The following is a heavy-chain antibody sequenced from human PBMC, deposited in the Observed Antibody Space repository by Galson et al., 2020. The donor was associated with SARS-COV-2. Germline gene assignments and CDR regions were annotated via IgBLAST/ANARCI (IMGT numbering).Heavy chain of an antibody. Sequence: SETLSLTCTVSGGSVSGYYWSWIRQPAGQGLEWIGRMSTSGSTNYSPSLKSRVTMSVDTSKNQFSLNLTSLTAADTALYFCAREGVAAGGRFFDYWGQGVLVTVSS. D-gene: IGHD6-13*01. CDR1: GGSVSGYY. V-gene: IGHV4-4*07. CDR2: MSTSGST. CDR3: AREGVAAGGRFFDY. J-gene: IGHJ4*02.